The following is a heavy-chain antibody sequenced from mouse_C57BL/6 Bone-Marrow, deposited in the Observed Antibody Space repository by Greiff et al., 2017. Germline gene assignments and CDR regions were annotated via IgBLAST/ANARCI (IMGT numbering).Heavy chain of an antibody. CDR2: INPSTGGT. J-gene: IGHJ2*01. CDR1: GYSFTGYY. D-gene: IGHD1-1*01. CDR3: ARCPDYYGSSYDY. V-gene: IGHV1-42*01. Sequence: DVQLQESGPELVKPGASVKISCKASGYSFTGYYMNWVKQSPEKSLEWIGEINPSTGGTTYNQKFKAKATLTVDKSSSTAYMQLKSLTSEDSAVYYCARCPDYYGSSYDYWGQGTTLTVSS.